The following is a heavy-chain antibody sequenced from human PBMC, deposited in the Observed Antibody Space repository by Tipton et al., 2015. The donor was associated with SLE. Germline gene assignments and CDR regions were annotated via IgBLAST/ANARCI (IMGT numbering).Heavy chain of an antibody. V-gene: IGHV4-4*07. D-gene: IGHD2-21*01. Sequence: TLSLTCTVSGGSISSYYWSWIRQPAGKGLEWIGRIYTSGSTNYNPSLKSRVTMSVDTSKNQFSLKLSSVTAADTAVYYCARDYFEGGLRVSAFNIWGQGTMVTVSS. CDR3: ARDYFEGGLRVSAFNI. CDR2: IYTSGST. J-gene: IGHJ3*02. CDR1: GGSISSYY.